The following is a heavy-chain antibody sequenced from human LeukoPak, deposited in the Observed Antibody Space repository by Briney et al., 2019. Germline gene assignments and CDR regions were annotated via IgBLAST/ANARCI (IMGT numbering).Heavy chain of an antibody. Sequence: GGSLRLSCAASGFTFSSYSMNWVRQAPGKGLEWVANIKQDGSEKYYVDSVKGRFTISRDNAKNSLYLLMNSLRAEDTAVYYCARVVGGEFSGWFDYWGQGTLVTVSS. CDR3: ARVVGGEFSGWFDY. CDR2: IKQDGSEK. D-gene: IGHD6-19*01. CDR1: GFTFSSYS. V-gene: IGHV3-7*01. J-gene: IGHJ4*02.